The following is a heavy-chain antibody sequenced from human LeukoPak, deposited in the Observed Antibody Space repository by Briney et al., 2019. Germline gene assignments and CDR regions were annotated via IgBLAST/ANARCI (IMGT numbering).Heavy chain of an antibody. CDR2: IKNKPDGETT. Sequence: PGGSLTLSCAISGFSDAWMTWVRQAPGKGLEWIGRIKNKPDGETTDYAAPVKGRFSISRDYSKNMLFLQMNSLKTDDTAVYYCTSTAMAHYFYYGLDVWGQGTTVPVSS. CDR3: TSTAMAHYFYYGLDV. J-gene: IGHJ6*02. D-gene: IGHD5-24*01. V-gene: IGHV3-15*05. CDR1: GFSDAW.